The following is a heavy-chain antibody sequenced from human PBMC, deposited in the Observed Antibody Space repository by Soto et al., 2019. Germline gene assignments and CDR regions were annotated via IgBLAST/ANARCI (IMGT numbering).Heavy chain of an antibody. D-gene: IGHD3-22*01. V-gene: IGHV3-23*01. CDR3: AKRGAYGSRGYWPFES. CDR2: ISAAGDT. J-gene: IGHJ4*02. Sequence: EVQLLESGGGLVQPGGSLRLSCAASGFTFSNYAMNWVRQAPGKGLAWVSSISAAGDTQFADSVKGRFTISRDNSKNTLYLQMNSLRAEDTAIYYCAKRGAYGSRGYWPFESWGQGTLVTASS. CDR1: GFTFSNYA.